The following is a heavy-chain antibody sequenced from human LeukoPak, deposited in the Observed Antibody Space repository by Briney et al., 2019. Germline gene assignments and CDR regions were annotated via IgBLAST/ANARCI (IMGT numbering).Heavy chain of an antibody. Sequence: ASVKVSCKASGYTFTSYAMHWVRQAPGQRLEWMGWINAGNGNTKYSQKFQGRVTITRDTSASTAYMELSSLRSEDTAVYYCARAGSSGWRGSEYFQHWGQGTLVTVSS. CDR1: GYTFTSYA. J-gene: IGHJ1*01. CDR2: INAGNGNT. CDR3: ARAGSSGWRGSEYFQH. D-gene: IGHD6-19*01. V-gene: IGHV1-3*01.